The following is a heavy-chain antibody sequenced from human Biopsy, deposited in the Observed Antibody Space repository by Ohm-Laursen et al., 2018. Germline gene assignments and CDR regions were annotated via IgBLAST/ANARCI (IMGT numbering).Heavy chain of an antibody. Sequence: SDTLSLTCTVSGGSISSDWWSWIRQPPGQGLEYIGYIYDRGSTANYNPSLESRVTMSVDMPKNQFSLKLSSVTAADTAIYYCARGMRSSGWPYFDSWGQGTLVTVSS. CDR1: GGSISSDW. CDR2: IYDRGS. CDR3: ARGMRSSGWPYFDS. D-gene: IGHD6-19*01. V-gene: IGHV4-59*07. J-gene: IGHJ4*02.